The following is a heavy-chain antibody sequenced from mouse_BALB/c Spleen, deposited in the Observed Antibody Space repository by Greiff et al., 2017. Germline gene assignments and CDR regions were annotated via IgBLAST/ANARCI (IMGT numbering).Heavy chain of an antibody. CDR2: ISYSGST. CDR1: GYSITSDYA. CDR3: ARFDDYDPWFAY. Sequence: EVKLQESGPGLVKPSQSLSLTCTVTGYSITSDYAWNWIRQFPGNKLEWMGYISYSGSTSYNPSLKSRISITRDTSKNQFFLQLNSVTTEDTATYYCARFDDYDPWFAYWGQGTLVTVSA. D-gene: IGHD2-4*01. J-gene: IGHJ3*01. V-gene: IGHV3-2*02.